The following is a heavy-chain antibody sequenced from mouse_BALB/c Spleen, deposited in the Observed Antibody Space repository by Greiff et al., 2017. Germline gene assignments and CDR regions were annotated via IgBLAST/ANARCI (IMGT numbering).Heavy chain of an antibody. CDR1: GFTFSSYA. D-gene: IGHD2-2*01. V-gene: IGHV5-6-5*01. CDR2: ISSGGST. CDR3: ASGGGYDY. Sequence: EVQLVESGGGLVKPGGSLKLSCAASGFTFSSYAMSWVRQTPEKRLEWVASISSGGSTYYPDSVKGRFTISRDNARNILYLQMSSLRSEDTAMYYCASGGGYDYWGQGTTLTVSS. J-gene: IGHJ2*01.